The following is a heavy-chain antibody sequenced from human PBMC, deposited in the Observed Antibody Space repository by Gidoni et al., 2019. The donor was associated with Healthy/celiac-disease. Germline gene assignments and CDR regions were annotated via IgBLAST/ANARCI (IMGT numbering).Heavy chain of an antibody. CDR1: GFTFSNAW. V-gene: IGHV3-15*01. D-gene: IGHD5-18*01. J-gene: IGHJ4*02. Sequence: EVQLVESGGGLVKHGGSLRLSCAASGFTFSNAWMSWVRQAPGKGLEWVGRIKSKTDGETTDYAAPVKGRFTISRDDSKNTLYLQMNSLKTEDTAVYYCTTENSYGYELGLERDYWGQGTLVTVSS. CDR2: IKSKTDGETT. CDR3: TTENSYGYELGLERDY.